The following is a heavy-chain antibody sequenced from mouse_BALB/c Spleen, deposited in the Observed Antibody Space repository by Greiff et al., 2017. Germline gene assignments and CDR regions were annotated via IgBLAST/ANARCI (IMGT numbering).Heavy chain of an antibody. CDR1: GFNIKDTY. J-gene: IGHJ2*01. CDR2: IDPANGNT. V-gene: IGHV14-3*02. Sequence: VQLQQSGAELVKPGASVKLSCTASGFNIKDTYMHWVKQRPEQGLEWIGRIDPANGNTKYDPKFQGKATITADTSSNTAYLQLSSLTSEDTAVYYCARNGNYVNYFDYWGQGTTLTVSS. CDR3: ARNGNYVNYFDY. D-gene: IGHD2-1*01.